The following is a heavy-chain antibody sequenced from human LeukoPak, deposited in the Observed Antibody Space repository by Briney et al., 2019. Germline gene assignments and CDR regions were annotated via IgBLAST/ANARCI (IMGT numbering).Heavy chain of an antibody. CDR2: IYYSGST. CDR3: AGGYDFWSGYLNPASSALYFDY. CDR1: GGSISSYY. V-gene: IGHV4-59*01. J-gene: IGHJ4*02. D-gene: IGHD3-3*01. Sequence: PSETLSLTCTVSGGSISSYYWSWIRQPPGKGLEWIGYIYYSGSTNYNPSLKSRVTISVDTSKNQFSLKLSSVTAADTAVYYCAGGYDFWSGYLNPASSALYFDYWGQGTLVTVSS.